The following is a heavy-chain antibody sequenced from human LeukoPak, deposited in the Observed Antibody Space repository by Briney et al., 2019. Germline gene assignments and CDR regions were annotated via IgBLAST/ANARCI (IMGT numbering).Heavy chain of an antibody. Sequence: ASVRVSCKASGYTFTSYFIHWVRQAPGQGLEWMGVINPTGGSTTYTQKFQGRVTMTRDMSTSTVYMDLSSLRSEDTAVYYCARLERVDYGGNSGIVTWGQGTLVTVSS. V-gene: IGHV1-46*01. CDR2: INPTGGST. CDR3: ARLERVDYGGNSGIVT. J-gene: IGHJ5*02. CDR1: GYTFTSYF. D-gene: IGHD4-23*01.